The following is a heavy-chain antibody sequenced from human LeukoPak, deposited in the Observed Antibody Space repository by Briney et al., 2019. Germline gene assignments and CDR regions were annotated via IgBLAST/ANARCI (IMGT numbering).Heavy chain of an antibody. CDR1: GFTFSSYA. Sequence: PGGSLRLSRAASGFTFSSYAMSWVRQAPGKGLEWVSAISGSGGSTYYADSVKGRFTVSRDNSKNTLYLQMNSLRDEDTAVYYCARTIAAAGFDYFDYWGQGTLVTVSS. J-gene: IGHJ4*02. D-gene: IGHD6-13*01. CDR3: ARTIAAAGFDYFDY. CDR2: ISGSGGST. V-gene: IGHV3-23*01.